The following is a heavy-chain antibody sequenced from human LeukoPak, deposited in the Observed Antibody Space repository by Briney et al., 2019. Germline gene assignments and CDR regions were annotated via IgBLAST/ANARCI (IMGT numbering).Heavy chain of an antibody. D-gene: IGHD3-3*01. CDR1: GFTFNNYA. V-gene: IGHV3-23*01. Sequence: SGGSLRLSCAASGFTFNNYAMSWVRQAPGKGLEWVSGISGSAYSTYNADSVKGRFTISRDNSKNTLYLQMNSLRAEDTAVYYCAKGALDYDFWSGYFDWGQGTLVTVSS. J-gene: IGHJ4*02. CDR2: ISGSAYST. CDR3: AKGALDYDFWSGYFD.